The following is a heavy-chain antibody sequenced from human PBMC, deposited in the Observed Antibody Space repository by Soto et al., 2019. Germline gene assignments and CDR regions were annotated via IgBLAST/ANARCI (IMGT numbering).Heavy chain of an antibody. CDR1: GFTFSSYA. D-gene: IGHD2-15*01. V-gene: IGHV3-23*01. CDR2: ISGSGGST. Sequence: EVQLLESGGGLVQPGGSLRLSCAASGFTFSSYAMSWVRQAPGKGLEWVSAISGSGGSTYYADSVKGRFTISRDNSKNTLYLQMNSLRAEDTAVYYCAKDRRGYCSGGSCYKLMSNWSDPWGQGTLVTVSS. CDR3: AKDRRGYCSGGSCYKLMSNWSDP. J-gene: IGHJ5*02.